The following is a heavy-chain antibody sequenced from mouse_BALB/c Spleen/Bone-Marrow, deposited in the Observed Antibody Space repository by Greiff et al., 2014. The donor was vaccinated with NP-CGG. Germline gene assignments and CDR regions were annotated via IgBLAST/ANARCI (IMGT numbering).Heavy chain of an antibody. J-gene: IGHJ2*01. CDR2: IWSGGST. V-gene: IGHV2-2*02. D-gene: IGHD3-1*01. Sequence: VQVVESGPGLVQPSQSLSITCTVSGFSLTTYGVHWVRQSPGKGLEWLGVIWSGGSTDYNAAFISRLSISKDNSKSQVFFKMNSLQANDTAIYYCARNHRGYYFDYWGQGTTLTVPS. CDR3: ARNHRGYYFDY. CDR1: GFSLTTYG.